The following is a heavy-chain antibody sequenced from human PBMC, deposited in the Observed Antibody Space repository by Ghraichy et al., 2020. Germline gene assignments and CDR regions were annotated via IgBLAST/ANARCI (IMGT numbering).Heavy chain of an antibody. Sequence: GESLNISCKVSGYTLTELSMHWVRQAPGKGLEWMGGFDPEDGETIYAQKFQGRVTMTEDTSTDTAYMELSSLRSEDTAVYYCATVKPQFWSGYYNYYYYGMDVWGQGTTVTVSS. CDR3: ATVKPQFWSGYYNYYYYGMDV. D-gene: IGHD3-3*01. CDR1: GYTLTELS. CDR2: FDPEDGET. J-gene: IGHJ6*02. V-gene: IGHV1-24*01.